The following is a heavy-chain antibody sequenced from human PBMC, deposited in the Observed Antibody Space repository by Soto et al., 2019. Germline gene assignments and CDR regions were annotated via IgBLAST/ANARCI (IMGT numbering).Heavy chain of an antibody. CDR3: AREGQDRGSPYYFDS. CDR1: GGSISSGGYY. V-gene: IGHV4-31*03. CDR2: IHYSGNT. J-gene: IGHJ4*02. D-gene: IGHD1-26*01. Sequence: ASETLSLTCSVSGGSISSGGYYWSWIRQHPGKGLEWIGFIHYSGNTHYNPSLKSRVNISVDTSKNQFSLRLSSVTAADTAFYYCAREGQDRGSPYYFDSWGQGTLVTVSS.